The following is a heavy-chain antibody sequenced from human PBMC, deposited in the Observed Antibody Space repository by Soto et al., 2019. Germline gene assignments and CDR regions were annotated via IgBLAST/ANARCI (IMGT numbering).Heavy chain of an antibody. Sequence: SETLSLTCTVSGGSINSGDYYWSWIRQSPGKGLEWIAYISHTGLTDFNPSLKSRLSISEDTSKNKIYLKLNSVTAADTAVYYCARAEGITGSTWFDPWGHGVLVTVSS. J-gene: IGHJ5*02. CDR1: GGSINSGDYY. CDR2: ISHTGLT. V-gene: IGHV4-30-4*01. CDR3: ARAEGITGSTWFDP. D-gene: IGHD1-7*01.